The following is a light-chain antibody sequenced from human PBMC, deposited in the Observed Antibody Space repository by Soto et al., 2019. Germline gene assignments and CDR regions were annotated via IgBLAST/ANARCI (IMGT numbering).Light chain of an antibody. CDR3: GTWDSSLSAVL. CDR1: SSNIGNND. CDR2: DDN. J-gene: IGLJ2*01. V-gene: IGLV1-51*01. Sequence: QAVVTQPPSVSAAPGQKVTISCSGSSSNIGNNDVSWYQQLPGTVPKLLIYDDNKRSSWIPDRFFGSKSGTSATLGITGLQTGDEADYYCGTWDSSLSAVLFGGGTKLTVL.